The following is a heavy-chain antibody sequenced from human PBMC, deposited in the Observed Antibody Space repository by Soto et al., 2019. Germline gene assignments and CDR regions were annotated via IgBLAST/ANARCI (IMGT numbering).Heavy chain of an antibody. CDR1: RFTFSGYC. J-gene: IGHJ4*02. CDR2: ISGNGGIT. CDR3: AKVAVAGIIHPSH. D-gene: IGHD6-19*01. V-gene: IGHV3-23*01. Sequence: PGGSRRLSCEASRFTFSGYCMRWVRQSPGTGLESVSAISGNGGITYYADSVKGLFTISRDTSKKTLYLQMSSLRAAHTAVYYCAKVAVAGIIHPSHWGQGTLVTVSS.